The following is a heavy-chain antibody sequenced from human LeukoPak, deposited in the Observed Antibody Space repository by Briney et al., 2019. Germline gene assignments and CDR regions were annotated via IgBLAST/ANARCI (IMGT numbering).Heavy chain of an antibody. Sequence: SETLSLTCTVSGGTISSGGYYWSWIRQHPGKGLVWIGYIYYSGSTYYNPSLKSRVTISVDASKNQCSLKLSSVTAADTAVYYCARGGYMLDYWGQGTLVTVSS. CDR1: GGTISSGGYY. J-gene: IGHJ4*02. D-gene: IGHD1-1*01. CDR3: ARGGYMLDY. V-gene: IGHV4-31*03. CDR2: IYYSGST.